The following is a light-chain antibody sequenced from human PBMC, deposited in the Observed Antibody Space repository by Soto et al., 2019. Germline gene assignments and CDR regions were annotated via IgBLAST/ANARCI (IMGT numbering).Light chain of an antibody. J-gene: IGKJ5*01. Sequence: EIVLTQSPGTLSLFPGERATLSCRASQSLITRYLAWYQQKPGQAPRLLISGASSRATGIPHRFSGSGSATDFALTISRLEPDDFAVYSCQQYGTPPTYGQGTLLEIK. CDR2: GAS. V-gene: IGKV3-20*01. CDR1: QSLITRY. CDR3: QQYGTPPT.